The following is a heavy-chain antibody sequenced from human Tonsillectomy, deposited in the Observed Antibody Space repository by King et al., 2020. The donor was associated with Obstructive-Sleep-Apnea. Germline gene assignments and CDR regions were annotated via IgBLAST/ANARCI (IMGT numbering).Heavy chain of an antibody. CDR3: ARPYCSSTSCDLYNWFDP. V-gene: IGHV1-46*01. CDR1: VYTFTIYY. D-gene: IGHD2-2*01. J-gene: IGHJ5*02. CDR2: INPSGCCT. Sequence: QLVQSGAEVKKPGASVKVSCKESVYTFTIYYMHRGRTAPGQGIDWVGIINPSGCCTSYAQLFQGRATMTRDTSMCTVYMELSSLSSEYTAVYYCARPYCSSTSCDLYNWFDPWGQGTLVTVSS.